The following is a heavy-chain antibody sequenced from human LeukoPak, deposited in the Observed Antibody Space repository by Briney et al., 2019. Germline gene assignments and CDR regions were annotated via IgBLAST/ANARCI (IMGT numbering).Heavy chain of an antibody. Sequence: ASVKVSCKASGYTFPSYGISWVRQAPGQGLEWMGWIRIDNGNTKYAQKLQGRVTMTTDTSTSTAYMELRSLTSDDTAVYYCARDWGYSVDYWGQGTLVTVSS. CDR1: GYTFPSYG. CDR3: ARDWGYSVDY. V-gene: IGHV1-18*01. D-gene: IGHD4-11*01. CDR2: IRIDNGNT. J-gene: IGHJ4*02.